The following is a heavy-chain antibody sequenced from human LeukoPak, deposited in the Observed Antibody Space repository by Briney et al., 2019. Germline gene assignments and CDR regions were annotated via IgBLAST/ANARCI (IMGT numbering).Heavy chain of an antibody. CDR2: ISGSGGST. CDR3: ANESPFLDY. Sequence: PGGSLRLSCAASGFTFTTYATTWVRQAPGKGLEWVSVISGSGGSTYYADSVKGRFTISRDNSKNTLYLQMHSLRAEDTAVYYCANESPFLDYWGQGTLVTVSS. CDR1: GFTFTTYA. J-gene: IGHJ4*02. V-gene: IGHV3-23*01.